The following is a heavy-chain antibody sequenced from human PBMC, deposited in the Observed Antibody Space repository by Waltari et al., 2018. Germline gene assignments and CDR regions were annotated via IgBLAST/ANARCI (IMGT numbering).Heavy chain of an antibody. CDR3: ARSIVAPRGGPDPSLDY. CDR2: ITPNSGGT. D-gene: IGHD5-12*01. CDR1: GYTFTDYY. J-gene: IGHJ4*02. V-gene: IGHV1-2*02. Sequence: QVQLVQSGAEVKNPGSSVGVSCKSYGYTFTDYYIHLFLHAPGQGLEWMGWITPNSGGTNYAQKFQGRVTVTRDTSISTAYMELSRLRSDDTAVYYCARSIVAPRGGPDPSLDYWGQGTLVTVSS.